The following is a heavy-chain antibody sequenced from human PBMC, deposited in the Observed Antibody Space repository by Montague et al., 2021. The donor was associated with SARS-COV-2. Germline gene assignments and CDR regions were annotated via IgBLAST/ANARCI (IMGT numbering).Heavy chain of an antibody. CDR3: ARALYGSGSYPRGTDYYYGMDV. V-gene: IGHV3-13*01. D-gene: IGHD3-10*01. J-gene: IGHJ6*02. CDR2: IGTAGDT. Sequence: SRRFSCAASGFIFSSYDMHWVRQATGKGLEWVSAIGTAGDTYYPGSVEGRFTISRENAKNSLYLQMNSLRAGDTAVYYCARALYGSGSYPRGTDYYYGMDVWGQGTTVTVSS. CDR1: GFIFSSYD.